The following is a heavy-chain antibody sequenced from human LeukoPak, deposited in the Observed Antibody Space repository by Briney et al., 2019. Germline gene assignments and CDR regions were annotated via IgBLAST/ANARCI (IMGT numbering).Heavy chain of an antibody. D-gene: IGHD2-8*01. CDR1: GDSIDSYY. CDR2: IHLSGRT. V-gene: IGHV4-59*12. Sequence: PSETLSLTRTVSGDSIDSYYWSWIRQPPGQGLEWIGEIHLSGRTNYNPSLNSRVTLALDTSKNHLSLSLTSVTAADTAVYYCSRENGAFSPFGYWGQGTLVTVPS. CDR3: SRENGAFSPFGY. J-gene: IGHJ4*02.